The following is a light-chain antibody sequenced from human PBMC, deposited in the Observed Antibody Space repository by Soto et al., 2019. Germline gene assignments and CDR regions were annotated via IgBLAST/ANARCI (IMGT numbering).Light chain of an antibody. J-gene: IGKJ5*01. CDR3: QQYNNWPPIT. Sequence: EIVMSQSPAPPSVSPVEKATLPCRASQSVSSNLAWYQQKPGQAPRLILYGAYTRATGIPATFSGSGSGTEFTLTISSLQSEDFAVYYCQQYNNWPPITCGQGTRLEIK. V-gene: IGKV3-15*01. CDR2: GAY. CDR1: QSVSSN.